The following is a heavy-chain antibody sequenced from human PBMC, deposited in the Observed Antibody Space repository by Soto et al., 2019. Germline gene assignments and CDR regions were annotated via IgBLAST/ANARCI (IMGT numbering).Heavy chain of an antibody. CDR3: ARENGGGSVRGASVFDY. V-gene: IGHV4-4*07. D-gene: IGHD3-10*01. CDR1: GGSISSYY. J-gene: IGHJ4*02. CDR2: IYTSGST. Sequence: PSETLSLTCTVSGGSISSYYWSWIRQPAGKGLEWIGRIYTSGSTNYNPSLKSRVTMSVDTSKNQSSLKLSSVTAADTAVYYCARENGGGSVRGASVFDYWGQGTLVTVSS.